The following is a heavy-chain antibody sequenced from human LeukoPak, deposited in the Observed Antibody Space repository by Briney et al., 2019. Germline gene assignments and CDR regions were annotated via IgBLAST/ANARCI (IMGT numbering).Heavy chain of an antibody. Sequence: GGSLRLSCAASGFTFTSFGMSWIRQAPGKGLEWVSYISSSGSTIYYADSVKGRFTISRDNAKNSLYLQMNSLRAEDTAVYYCARIGVAVASDAFDIWGQGTMVTVSS. D-gene: IGHD6-19*01. J-gene: IGHJ3*02. CDR2: ISSSGSTI. CDR3: ARIGVAVASDAFDI. CDR1: GFTFTSFG. V-gene: IGHV3-11*01.